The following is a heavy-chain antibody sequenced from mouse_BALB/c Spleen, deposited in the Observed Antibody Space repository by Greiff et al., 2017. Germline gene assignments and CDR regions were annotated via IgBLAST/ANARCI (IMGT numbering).Heavy chain of an antibody. CDR2: IWSGGST. Sequence: QVQLQQSGPGLVQPSQSLSITCTVSGFSLTSYGVHWVRQSPGKGLEWLGVIWSGGSTDYNAAFISRLSISKDNSKSQVFFKMNSLQANDTAIYYCASPYGYDGFAYWGQGTLVTVSA. V-gene: IGHV2-2*02. D-gene: IGHD2-2*01. CDR3: ASPYGYDGFAY. CDR1: GFSLTSYG. J-gene: IGHJ3*01.